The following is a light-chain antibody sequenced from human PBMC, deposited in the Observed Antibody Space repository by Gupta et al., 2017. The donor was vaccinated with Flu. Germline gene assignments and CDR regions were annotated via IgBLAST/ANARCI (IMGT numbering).Light chain of an antibody. CDR3: LLSYSGAQV. CDR2: DTS. Sequence: QAVVTHEPSLTVSPGGTVTPTCGSSTGAVTSGHYPYWFQQKPGHAPRTLIFDTSNKHSWTPARFSGSLIGGKAALTLSGAQPEDEAEYYCLLSYSGAQVFGGGTKLTVL. J-gene: IGLJ2*01. V-gene: IGLV7-46*01. CDR1: TGAVTSGHY.